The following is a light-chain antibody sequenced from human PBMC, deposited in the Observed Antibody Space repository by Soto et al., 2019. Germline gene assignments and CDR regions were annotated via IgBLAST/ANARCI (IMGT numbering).Light chain of an antibody. J-gene: IGKJ2*01. CDR3: QQYNNWPPYT. V-gene: IGKV3-15*01. CDR1: QSVTSK. Sequence: EIVMTQFPATLSVSPGERATLSCRASQSVTSKLAWYQQKPGQAPRLLIYGASTRATGIPARFSGSGSGTEFTLTISSLQSEDFAVYYCQQYNNWPPYTFGQGTKLEIK. CDR2: GAS.